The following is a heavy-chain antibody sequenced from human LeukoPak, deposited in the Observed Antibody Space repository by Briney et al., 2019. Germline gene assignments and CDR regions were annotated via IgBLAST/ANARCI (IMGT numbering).Heavy chain of an antibody. J-gene: IGHJ3*02. CDR2: ISSSSSYI. CDR1: GFTFSSYS. V-gene: IGHV3-21*01. CDR3: ARDEGYCSSTSCYVDAFDI. D-gene: IGHD2-2*01. Sequence: GGSLRLSCAASGFTFSSYSMNWVRQAPGKGLEWDSSISSSSSYIYYADSVKGRFTISRDNAKNSLYLQMNSLRAEDTAVYYCARDEGYCSSTSCYVDAFDIWGQGTMVTVSS.